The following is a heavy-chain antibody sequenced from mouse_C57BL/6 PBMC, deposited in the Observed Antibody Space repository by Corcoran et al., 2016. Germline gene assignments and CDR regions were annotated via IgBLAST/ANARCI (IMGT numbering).Heavy chain of an antibody. Sequence: QIQLVQSGPELKKPGETVKISCKASGYTFTTYGMSWVKQAPGKGLKWMGWINTYSGVPTYADDFKGRFAFSLETSASTAYLQINNLKNEDTATYFCARRGLTGYAKDYWGQGTSVTVSS. J-gene: IGHJ4*01. CDR3: ARRGLTGYAKDY. V-gene: IGHV9-3*01. D-gene: IGHD4-1*01. CDR1: GYTFTTYG. CDR2: INTYSGVP.